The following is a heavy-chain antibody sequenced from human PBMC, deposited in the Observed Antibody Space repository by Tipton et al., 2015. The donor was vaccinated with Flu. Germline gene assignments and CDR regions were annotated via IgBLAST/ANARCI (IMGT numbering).Heavy chain of an antibody. CDR1: GYRFNTYG. Sequence: QLVQSGAEVKRPGASVKVSCKTSGYRFNTYGISWVRQAPGQGLEWMGWISAYTDNKNYAQRFQGRVTMTTDTSTNTAFMELRSLTSDDTAVYYCARDMPQGVVIIPPAKRFDFWGQGTLVTVSS. CDR3: ARDMPQGVVIIPPAKRFDF. J-gene: IGHJ4*02. D-gene: IGHD3-3*01. CDR2: ISAYTDNK. V-gene: IGHV1-18*01.